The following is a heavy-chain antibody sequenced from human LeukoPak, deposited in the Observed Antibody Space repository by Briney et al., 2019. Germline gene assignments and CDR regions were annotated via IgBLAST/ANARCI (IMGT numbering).Heavy chain of an antibody. D-gene: IGHD3-16*01. CDR1: GGTFSSYA. CDR3: AVRGGSYYYYGMDV. V-gene: IGHV1-69*13. Sequence: SVKVSCKASGGTFSSYAISWVRQAPGQGLEWMGGIIPIFGTANYAQKSQGRVTITADESTSTAYMELSSLRSEDTAVYYCAVRGGSYYYYGMDVWGQGTTVTVSS. CDR2: IIPIFGTA. J-gene: IGHJ6*02.